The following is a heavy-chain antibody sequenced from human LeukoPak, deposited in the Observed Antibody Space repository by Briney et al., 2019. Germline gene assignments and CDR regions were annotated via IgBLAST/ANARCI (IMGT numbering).Heavy chain of an antibody. V-gene: IGHV4-34*01. D-gene: IGHD5-24*01. CDR2: INHSGST. CDR1: GGSFSGYY. J-gene: IGHJ4*02. Sequence: SETLSLTCAVYGGSFSGYYWSWIRQPPGKGLEWIGEINHSGSTNYNPSLKSRVTISVDTSKNQFSLKLSSVTAADTAVYYCARGVGVGYNPPYFDYWGQGTLVTVSS. CDR3: ARGVGVGYNPPYFDY.